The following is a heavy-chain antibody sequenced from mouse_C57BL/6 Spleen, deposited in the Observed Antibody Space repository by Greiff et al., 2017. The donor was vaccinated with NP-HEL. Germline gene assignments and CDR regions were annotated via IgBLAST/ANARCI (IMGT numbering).Heavy chain of an antibody. CDR3: AREDYDYDAY. CDR1: GYTFTSYG. Sequence: VKLMESGAELARPGASVKLSCKASGYTFTSYGISWVKQRTGQGLEWIGEIYPRSGNTYYNEKFKGKATLTADKSSSTAYMELRSLTSEDSAVYFCAREDYDYDAYWGQGTLVTVSA. D-gene: IGHD2-4*01. V-gene: IGHV1-81*01. CDR2: IYPRSGNT. J-gene: IGHJ3*01.